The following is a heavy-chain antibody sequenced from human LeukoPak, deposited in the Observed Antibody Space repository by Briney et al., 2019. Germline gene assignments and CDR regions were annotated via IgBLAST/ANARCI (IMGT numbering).Heavy chain of an antibody. V-gene: IGHV1-69*13. CDR2: IIPIFGTA. Sequence: ASVKLSCTASGGTFSSYAISWVRQAPGQGLEWMGGIIPIFGTANYAQKFQGRVTIAADESTSTAYMELSSLRSEDTAVYYCASDVHSTADPYDYWGQGTLVTVSS. CDR3: ASDVHSTADPYDY. J-gene: IGHJ4*02. D-gene: IGHD2-2*01. CDR1: GGTFSSYA.